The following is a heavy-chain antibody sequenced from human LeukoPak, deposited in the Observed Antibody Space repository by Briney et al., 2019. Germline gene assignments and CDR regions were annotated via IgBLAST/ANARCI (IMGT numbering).Heavy chain of an antibody. Sequence: GGSLRLSCAASGFTFSSYWMSWVRQAPGKGLEWVANIKQDGSEKYYVDSVKGRFTISRDNAKNSLYLQMNSLRAEDTAVYYCANFERTVAGPYNWFDPWGQGTLVTVSS. CDR1: GFTFSSYW. CDR3: ANFERTVAGPYNWFDP. V-gene: IGHV3-7*03. J-gene: IGHJ5*02. D-gene: IGHD6-19*01. CDR2: IKQDGSEK.